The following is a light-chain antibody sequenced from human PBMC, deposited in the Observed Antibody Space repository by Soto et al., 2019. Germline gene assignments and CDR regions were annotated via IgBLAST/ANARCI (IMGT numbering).Light chain of an antibody. J-gene: IGKJ2*01. CDR1: QSVSSY. V-gene: IGKV3-11*01. CDR3: QQRSNWYT. Sequence: VLTQSPATLSLSPGERATFSCRASQSVSSYLAWYQQKPGQAPRLLIYDASTRATGIPARFSGSGSGTDFTLTISSLEPEDFAVYYCQQRSNWYTFGQGTKLEIK. CDR2: DAS.